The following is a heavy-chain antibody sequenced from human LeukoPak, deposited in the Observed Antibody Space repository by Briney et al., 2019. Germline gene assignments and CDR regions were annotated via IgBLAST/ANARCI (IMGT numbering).Heavy chain of an antibody. V-gene: IGHV3-7*01. Sequence: GGSLRLSCAASGFTFSSYWMSWVRQAPGKGLEWVANIKRDGSEKYYVDSAKGRFTISRDNAKNSLYLQMNSLRAEDTAVYYCARETYQSYYDFWSGYQYFDYWGQGTLVTVSS. J-gene: IGHJ4*02. CDR3: ARETYQSYYDFWSGYQYFDY. CDR1: GFTFSSYW. D-gene: IGHD3-3*01. CDR2: IKRDGSEK.